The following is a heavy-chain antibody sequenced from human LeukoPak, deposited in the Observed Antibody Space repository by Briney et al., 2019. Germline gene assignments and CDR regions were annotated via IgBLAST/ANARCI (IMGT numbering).Heavy chain of an antibody. J-gene: IGHJ4*02. Sequence: GGSLRLSCAASGFTFSNYWMAWVRQAPGKGPEWVANINLDGSQKYYVDSVKGRFTTSRDNAENSLYLQMDSLRAEDTALYYCARKRPNYFDYWGQGTLVTVSS. CDR3: ARKRPNYFDY. V-gene: IGHV3-7*01. CDR1: GFTFSNYW. CDR2: INLDGSQK.